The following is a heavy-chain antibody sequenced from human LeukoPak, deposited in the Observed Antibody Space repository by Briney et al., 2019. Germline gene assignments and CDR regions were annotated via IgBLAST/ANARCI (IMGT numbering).Heavy chain of an antibody. CDR1: GFTFGDYA. CDR3: TSRYDYVWGSYRPTDY. CDR2: IRSKAYGGTT. J-gene: IGHJ4*02. D-gene: IGHD3-16*02. Sequence: PGGSLRLSCTASGFTFGDYAMSWVRQAPGKGLEWVGFIRSKAYGGTTEYAASVKGRFTISRDDSKSIAYLQMNNLKTEDTAVYYCTSRYDYVWGSYRPTDYWGQGTLVTVSS. V-gene: IGHV3-49*04.